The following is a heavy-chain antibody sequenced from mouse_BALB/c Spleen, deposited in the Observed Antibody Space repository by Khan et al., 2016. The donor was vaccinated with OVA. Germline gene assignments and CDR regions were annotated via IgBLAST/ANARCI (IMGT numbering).Heavy chain of an antibody. D-gene: IGHD2-14*01. V-gene: IGHV1-4*01. CDR1: GYTFTSYT. Sequence: VQLQQSGAELARPGASVKMSCKASGYTFTSYTIHWIKLRPGQGLEWIGFINPSNGYTNYNQKFKDKATLTADKSSTTVYMQLNRLTYDDSAVDNCVRDGADTRNDGRFAYWGQGTLVTVSS. J-gene: IGHJ3*01. CDR2: INPSNGYT. CDR3: VRDGADTRNDGRFAY.